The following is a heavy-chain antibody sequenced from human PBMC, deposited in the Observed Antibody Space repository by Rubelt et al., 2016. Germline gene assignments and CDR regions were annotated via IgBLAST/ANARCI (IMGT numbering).Heavy chain of an antibody. CDR1: A. Sequence: AMNWVRQAPGQGLGWMGWINTNTGNPTYAQGFTGRFVFSLDTSVSTAYLQISSLKAEDTAVYYCARGENSSGWPYYYYYGMDVWGQGTTVTVSS. D-gene: IGHD6-19*01. CDR3: ARGENSSGWPYYYYYGMDV. J-gene: IGHJ6*02. CDR2: INTNTGNP. V-gene: IGHV7-4-1*02.